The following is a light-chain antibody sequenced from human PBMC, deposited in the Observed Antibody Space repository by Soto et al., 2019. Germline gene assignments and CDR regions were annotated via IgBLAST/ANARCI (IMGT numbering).Light chain of an antibody. CDR1: RSNIGSNP. CDR3: AAWDDSLYGRV. J-gene: IGLJ1*01. Sequence: QSVLTQPPSASGTPGQRVTISCSGSRSNIGSNPVNWYQQLPGTAPKLLIDSNNQRPSGVPDRFSGSRSGTSASLAISGLPSEDEADYYCAAWDDSLYGRVFGTGTKLTVL. CDR2: SNN. V-gene: IGLV1-44*01.